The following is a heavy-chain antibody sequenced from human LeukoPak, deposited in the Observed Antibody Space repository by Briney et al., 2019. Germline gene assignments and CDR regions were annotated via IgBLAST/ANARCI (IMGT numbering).Heavy chain of an antibody. CDR1: GFTFSSYA. D-gene: IGHD5-18*01. Sequence: PGGSLRLSCAASGFTFSSYAMSWVRQAPGKGLEWVSTVTGSGGSTYNADSVRGRFTISRDNSKNTLYLQMNSLRGEDTAIYYCAKGSRILDSWGQGSVVTVSS. V-gene: IGHV3-23*01. CDR2: VTGSGGST. CDR3: AKGSRILDS. J-gene: IGHJ4*02.